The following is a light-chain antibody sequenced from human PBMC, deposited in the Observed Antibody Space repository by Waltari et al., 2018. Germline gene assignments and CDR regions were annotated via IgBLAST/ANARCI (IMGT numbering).Light chain of an antibody. CDR3: QQTNSMSFT. CDR1: QSIGTY. Sequence: DIQMTQSPSSLSASVGDTVTITCRASQSIGTYLNWYHQKAGKAPKVLMYAASSLQTGVPPRFSGSGSGTDFTLTIYTLQPEDFGTYFCQQTNSMSFTFGPG. V-gene: IGKV1-39*01. CDR2: AAS. J-gene: IGKJ3*01.